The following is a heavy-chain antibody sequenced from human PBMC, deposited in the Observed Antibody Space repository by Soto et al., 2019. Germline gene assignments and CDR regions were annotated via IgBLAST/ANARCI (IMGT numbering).Heavy chain of an antibody. CDR2: IYYSGST. CDR1: GGSINSGGYY. J-gene: IGHJ4*02. CDR3: ARDQTIFGIITVFDY. D-gene: IGHD3-3*01. V-gene: IGHV4-31*03. Sequence: SETLSLTCTVSGGSINSGGYYWSWIRQHPGKGLEWIGYIYYSGSTYYNPSLKSRVTISVDTSKNQFSLKLTSVTAAGTAVYFCARDQTIFGIITVFDYWGQGTLVTVSS.